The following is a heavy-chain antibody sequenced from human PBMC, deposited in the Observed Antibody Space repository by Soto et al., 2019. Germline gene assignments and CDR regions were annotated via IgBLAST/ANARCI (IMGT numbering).Heavy chain of an antibody. CDR3: ARSGDRDDYGDYGTSGYYYYMDV. D-gene: IGHD4-17*01. J-gene: IGHJ6*03. CDR2: IYFSGTT. CDR1: GASIKTGGYY. Sequence: SETLSLTCAVSGASIKTGGYYWTWIRQHPTKGLEWIGYIYFSGTTWYNPSLQSRVVMSVDLSKNQFSLKLSSVTAADTAVYYCARSGDRDDYGDYGTSGYYYYMDVWGKGTTVTVSS. V-gene: IGHV4-31*11.